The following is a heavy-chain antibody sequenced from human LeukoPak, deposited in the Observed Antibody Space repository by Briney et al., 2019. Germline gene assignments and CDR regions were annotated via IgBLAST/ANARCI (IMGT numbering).Heavy chain of an antibody. D-gene: IGHD3-22*01. CDR1: GYSFTSYW. J-gene: IGHJ4*02. CDR2: VYPGDSDT. V-gene: IGHV5-51*01. CDR3: ARRANYYDGSGYTYYFDY. Sequence: GESLQISCKGSGYSFTSYWIAWVRQMPGKGLEWMGIVYPGDSDTRSSPSFQGQVTISADKSISTAYLQWSSLKASDTAMYYCARRANYYDGSGYTYYFDYWGQGTLVTVSS.